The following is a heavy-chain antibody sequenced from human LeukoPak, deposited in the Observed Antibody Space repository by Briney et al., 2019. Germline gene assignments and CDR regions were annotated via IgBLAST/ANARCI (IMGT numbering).Heavy chain of an antibody. CDR1: GFTFSTCA. J-gene: IGHJ3*02. Sequence: GGSLRLSCAASGFTFSTCAINWVRQAPGKGLEWVSAISGSGSKIFYADSVKGPFTISRDNPKNTLYLQMNSLRPEDTAVYYCVKEPRGYSFSFDIWGQGTMVTVSS. D-gene: IGHD5-18*01. V-gene: IGHV3-23*01. CDR2: ISGSGSKI. CDR3: VKEPRGYSFSFDI.